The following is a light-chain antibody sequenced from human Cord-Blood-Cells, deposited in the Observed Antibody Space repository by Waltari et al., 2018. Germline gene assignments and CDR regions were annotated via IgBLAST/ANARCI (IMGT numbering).Light chain of an antibody. J-gene: IGLJ3*02. CDR1: SSDVGGYNY. CDR3: SSYTSSSTWV. Sequence: QSALTQPASVSGSPGQSITISCTGTSSDVGGYNYVSWYQQHPGKAPKLMIYDVSNRPSGLSNRVSGSKSGNTASLTISGLQAEDEADYYCSSYTSSSTWVFGGGTKLTVL. V-gene: IGLV2-14*03. CDR2: DVS.